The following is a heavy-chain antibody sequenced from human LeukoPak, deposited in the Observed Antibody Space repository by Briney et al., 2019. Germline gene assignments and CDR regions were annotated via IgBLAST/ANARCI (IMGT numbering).Heavy chain of an antibody. CDR3: ARGGVDGMDV. Sequence: GGSLRLSCAASGFTFNTYSMNWVRQAPGKGLGWVSYISTGSSTIYYADSVKGRFTISRDNAKNSLYLQMNSLRDEDTAMYYCARGGVDGMDVWGQGTTVTVSS. J-gene: IGHJ6*02. V-gene: IGHV3-48*02. CDR1: GFTFNTYS. CDR2: ISTGSSTI. D-gene: IGHD2-8*02.